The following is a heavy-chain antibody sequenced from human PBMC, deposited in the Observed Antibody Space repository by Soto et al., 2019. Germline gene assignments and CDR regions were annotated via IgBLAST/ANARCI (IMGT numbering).Heavy chain of an antibody. Sequence: PSETLSLTCTVSGGSIRSSDYYWSWIRQPPGKGLEWIGYVYYSESAYYNPSLQSRGFISIDTSKNQFSLTLGSVTAAGTAVYYCARVIITATGTSGFDSWGQGTLVTVSS. CDR2: VYYSESA. D-gene: IGHD6-13*01. J-gene: IGHJ4*02. CDR1: GGSIRSSDYY. V-gene: IGHV4-30-4*01. CDR3: ARVIITATGTSGFDS.